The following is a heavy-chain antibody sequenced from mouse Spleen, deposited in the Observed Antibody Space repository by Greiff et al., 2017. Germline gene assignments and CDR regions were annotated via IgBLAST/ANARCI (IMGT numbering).Heavy chain of an antibody. V-gene: IGHV5-6-2*01. D-gene: IGHD2-12*01. CDR2: INSNGGST. J-gene: IGHJ3*01. CDR1: GFTFSSYA. CDR3: ARQGYSYDMFAY. Sequence: EVQVVESGGGLVKPGGSLKLSCAASGFTFSSYAMSWVRQTPEKRLEWVAAINSNGGSTYYPDTVKDRFTISRDNAKNTLYLQMSSLRSEDTALYYCARQGYSYDMFAYWGQGTLVTVSA.